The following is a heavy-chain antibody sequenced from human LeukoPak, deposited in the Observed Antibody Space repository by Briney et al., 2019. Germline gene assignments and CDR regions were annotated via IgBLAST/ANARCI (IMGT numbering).Heavy chain of an antibody. CDR3: ARGGKDIVVIDF. Sequence: SETLSLTCSVSAASVTTSSYYWGWIRQPPRKGLEWAGSFYCSGTTYYNPSIKRRVTTSVDTNKNQFSLKRSSVTAADTAVYYCARGGKDIVVIDFWGQGTLVTVSS. J-gene: IGHJ4*02. CDR2: FYCSGTT. CDR1: AASVTTSSYY. D-gene: IGHD2-2*01. V-gene: IGHV4-39*07.